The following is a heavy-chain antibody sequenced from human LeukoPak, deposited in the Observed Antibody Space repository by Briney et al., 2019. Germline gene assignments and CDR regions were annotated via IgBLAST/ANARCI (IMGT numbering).Heavy chain of an antibody. CDR2: ISYDGSNK. Sequence: PGGSLRLSCAASGFTFSSYAMHWVRQAPGKGLEWVAVISYDGSNKYYADSVKGRFTISRDNSKNTLCLQMNSLRAEDTAVYYCARDRIHCSGGSCYSGWFDPWGQGTLVTVSS. CDR1: GFTFSSYA. V-gene: IGHV3-30*04. CDR3: ARDRIHCSGGSCYSGWFDP. J-gene: IGHJ5*02. D-gene: IGHD2-15*01.